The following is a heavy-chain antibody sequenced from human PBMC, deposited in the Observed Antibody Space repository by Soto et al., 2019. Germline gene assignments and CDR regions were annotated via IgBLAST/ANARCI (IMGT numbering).Heavy chain of an antibody. Sequence: GESLKISCAASGFTFSSYSMNWVRQAPGEGLEWVSYISSSSTIYYADSVKGRFTISRDNAKNSLYLQMNSLRDEDTAVYYCARDRGKVTLSYWGQGTLVTVSS. D-gene: IGHD3-10*01. CDR2: ISSSSTI. J-gene: IGHJ4*02. V-gene: IGHV3-48*02. CDR1: GFTFSSYS. CDR3: ARDRGKVTLSY.